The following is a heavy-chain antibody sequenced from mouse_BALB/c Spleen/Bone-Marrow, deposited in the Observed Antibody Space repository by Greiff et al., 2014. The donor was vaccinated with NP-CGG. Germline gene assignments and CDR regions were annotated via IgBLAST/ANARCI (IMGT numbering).Heavy chain of an antibody. Sequence: VQLQQPGAELVKPGASVKLSCIASGFNIKDTYMHWVKQRPEQGLEWIGRIDPANGNTKYDAKFQGKATITADTSSNTAYLQLSSLTSEDTAVYYCARYYYGYYFDYWGQGTTLTVSS. CDR3: ARYYYGYYFDY. CDR2: IDPANGNT. J-gene: IGHJ2*01. CDR1: GFNIKDTY. D-gene: IGHD1-2*01. V-gene: IGHV14-3*02.